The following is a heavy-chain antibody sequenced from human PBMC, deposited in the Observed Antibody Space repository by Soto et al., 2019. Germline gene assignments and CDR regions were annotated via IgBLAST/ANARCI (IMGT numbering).Heavy chain of an antibody. CDR2: IYYSGST. CDR1: GPSLTSSSYY. Sequence: SDTLSLTCTVSGPSLTSSSYYRGWIRQPPGKWLEWIGNIYYSGSTYYNPSLKSRVTTSVDTSKNQFSLKLSSVTAADTAVHYCMLGSGWKDFDYWGQGTLVTVS. CDR3: MLGSGWKDFDY. D-gene: IGHD3-22*01. V-gene: IGHV4-39*01. J-gene: IGHJ4*02.